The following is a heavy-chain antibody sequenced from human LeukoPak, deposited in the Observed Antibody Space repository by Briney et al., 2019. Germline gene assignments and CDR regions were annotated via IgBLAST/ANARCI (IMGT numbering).Heavy chain of an antibody. J-gene: IGHJ6*02. Sequence: QSGGSLRLSCAASGFTFSSYSMNWVRQAPGKGLEWVSYISSSSSTIYYADSVKGRFTISRDNAKNSLYLQMNSLRAEDTAVYYCARDSHKLDFWSGYYTPPVGSVDVWGQGTTVTVSS. V-gene: IGHV3-48*04. CDR3: ARDSHKLDFWSGYYTPPVGSVDV. CDR1: GFTFSSYS. CDR2: ISSSSSTI. D-gene: IGHD3-3*01.